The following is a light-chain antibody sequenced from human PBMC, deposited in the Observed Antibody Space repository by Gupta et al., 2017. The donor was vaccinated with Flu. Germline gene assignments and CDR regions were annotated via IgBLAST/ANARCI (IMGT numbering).Light chain of an antibody. CDR2: DAS. Sequence: GTLSLSPGERATLSCRASQSVSSSYLAWYQQKPGQAPRLLIYDASSRATGIPDRFSGSGSGTDFTLTISRLEPEDFAVYYCQQYGSSRWTFGQGTKVEIK. CDR1: QSVSSSY. CDR3: QQYGSSRWT. V-gene: IGKV3-20*01. J-gene: IGKJ1*01.